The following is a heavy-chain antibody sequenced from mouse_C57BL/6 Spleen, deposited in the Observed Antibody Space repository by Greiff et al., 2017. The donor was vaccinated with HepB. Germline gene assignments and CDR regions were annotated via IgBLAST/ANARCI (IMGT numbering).Heavy chain of an antibody. D-gene: IGHD1-1*01. V-gene: IGHV1-82*01. CDR3: ASPYYYGSSHWYFDV. CDR2: IYPGDGDT. CDR1: GYAFSSSW. J-gene: IGHJ1*03. Sequence: VQLQQSGPELVKPGASVKISCKASGYAFSSSWMNWVKQRPGKGLEWIGRIYPGDGDTNYNGKFKGKATLTADTSSSTAYMQLSSLTSEDSAVYFCASPYYYGSSHWYFDVWGKGTTVTVSS.